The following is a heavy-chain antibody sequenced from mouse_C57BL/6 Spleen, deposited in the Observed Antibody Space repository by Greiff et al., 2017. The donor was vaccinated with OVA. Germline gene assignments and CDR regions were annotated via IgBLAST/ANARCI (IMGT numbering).Heavy chain of an antibody. CDR1: GFTFSDYG. CDR3: ARRYGSSYGYFDV. CDR2: ISSGSSTI. V-gene: IGHV5-17*01. D-gene: IGHD1-1*01. Sequence: DVKLVESGGGLVKPGGSLKLSCAASGFTFSDYGMHWVRQAPEKGLEWVAYISSGSSTIYYADPVKGRFTISRDNAKNTLFLQMTSLRSEDTAMYYCARRYGSSYGYFDVWGTGTTVTVSS. J-gene: IGHJ1*03.